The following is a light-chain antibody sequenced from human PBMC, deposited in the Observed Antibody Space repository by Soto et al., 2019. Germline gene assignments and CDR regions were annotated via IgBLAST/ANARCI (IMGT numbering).Light chain of an antibody. CDR2: DVS. CDR3: SSYTISKTWM. J-gene: IGLJ3*02. Sequence: QSALTQPASVSGSPGQSIAISCTGTSSDIGAYNYVSWYQEHPGKAPKLMIYDVSNRPSGVSDRFSGSKSGNTASLTIAGLQAEDEADYYCSSYTISKTWMFVVGTKLAVL. V-gene: IGLV2-14*01. CDR1: SSDIGAYNY.